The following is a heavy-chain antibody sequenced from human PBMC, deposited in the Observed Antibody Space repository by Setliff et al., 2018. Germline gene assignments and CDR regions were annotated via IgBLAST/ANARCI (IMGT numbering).Heavy chain of an antibody. J-gene: IGHJ4*02. D-gene: IGHD3-10*01. CDR2: LSYNGNA. CDR1: SASISSDNYY. Sequence: PSETLSLTCTVSSASISSDNYYWGGIRQPPGKGLEWIGTLSYNGNAYYTPSLKSRVTISIDTSKNQFSLKLSSVTAADTAVYYCARHTIAMSTIISYFDYWGQGTLVTVSS. V-gene: IGHV4-39*01. CDR3: ARHTIAMSTIISYFDY.